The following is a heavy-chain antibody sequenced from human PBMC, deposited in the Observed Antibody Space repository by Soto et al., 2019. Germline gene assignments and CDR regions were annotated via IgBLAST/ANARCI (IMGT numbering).Heavy chain of an antibody. CDR1: GFTFSDYY. D-gene: IGHD6-6*01. J-gene: IGHJ4*02. Sequence: LRLSCAASGFTFSDYYMSWIRQAPGKGLEWVSYISNSGRTLYYADSMKGRFTISRDNAKNSLYLQINSLRSEDTAVYYCARDLVAVSGGVYSSSSGGYFFDFWGQGTLVTVSS. CDR3: ARDLVAVSGGVYSSSSGGYFFDF. CDR2: ISNSGRTL. V-gene: IGHV3-11*01.